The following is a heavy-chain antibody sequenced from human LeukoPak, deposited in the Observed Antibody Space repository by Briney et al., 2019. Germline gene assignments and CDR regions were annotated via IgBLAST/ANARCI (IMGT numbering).Heavy chain of an antibody. CDR3: ARNGEDYDILTGVYYYYGMDV. J-gene: IGHJ6*02. Sequence: SETLSLTCTVSGDSLRKSTFYWVWIRQPPGKGLEWIGSIYYSGGADYNPSLQSRVTISVDTSKNQFSLKLSSVTAADTAVYYCARNGEDYDILTGVYYYYGMDVWGQGTTVTVSS. CDR2: IYYSGGA. V-gene: IGHV4-39*07. D-gene: IGHD3-9*01. CDR1: GDSLRKSTFY.